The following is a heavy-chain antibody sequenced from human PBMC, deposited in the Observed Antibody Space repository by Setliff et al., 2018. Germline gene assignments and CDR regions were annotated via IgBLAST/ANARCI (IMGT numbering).Heavy chain of an antibody. Sequence: SDTLSLTCAVYGGSFSGYYWSWIRQPPGKGLEWIGEINHSGSTNYNPSLKSRVTISVDTSKNQFSLKLSSVTAADTAVYYCARSGYYDFWSGSLNDAFDIWGQGTMVTVSS. CDR2: INHSGST. CDR3: ARSGYYDFWSGSLNDAFDI. J-gene: IGHJ3*02. V-gene: IGHV4-34*01. CDR1: GGSFSGYY. D-gene: IGHD3-3*01.